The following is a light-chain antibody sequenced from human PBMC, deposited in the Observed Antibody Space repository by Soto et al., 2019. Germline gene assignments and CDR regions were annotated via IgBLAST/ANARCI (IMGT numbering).Light chain of an antibody. Sequence: QSALTQPASVSGSPGQSITISCTGTSSDIGAYNSVSWYQQHPGKAPKLMIYEVSNRPSGVSNRFSASKSGNTASLTISGFQAEDEADYYCSSRTTSNPYVFGTGTKVTVL. CDR2: EVS. CDR3: SSRTTSNPYV. V-gene: IGLV2-14*01. CDR1: SSDIGAYNS. J-gene: IGLJ1*01.